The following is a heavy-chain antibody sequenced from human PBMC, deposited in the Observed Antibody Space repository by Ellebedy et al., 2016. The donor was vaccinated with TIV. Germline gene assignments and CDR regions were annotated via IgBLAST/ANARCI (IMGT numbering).Heavy chain of an antibody. D-gene: IGHD5-24*01. CDR1: GFTFSSYG. CDR3: ARGGERWLRDYYYYGMDV. Sequence: GESLKISXAASGFTFSSYGMHWVRQAPGKGLEWVAVISYDGSNKYYADSVKGRFTISRDNSKNTLYLQMNSLRAEDTAVYYCARGGERWLRDYYYYGMDVWGQGTTVTVSS. CDR2: ISYDGSNK. J-gene: IGHJ6*02. V-gene: IGHV3-30*03.